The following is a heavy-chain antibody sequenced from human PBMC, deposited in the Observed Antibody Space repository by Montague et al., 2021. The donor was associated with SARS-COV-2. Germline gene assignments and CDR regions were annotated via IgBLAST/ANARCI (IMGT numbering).Heavy chain of an antibody. D-gene: IGHD6-13*01. CDR1: GYILTGHY. J-gene: IGHJ6*02. CDR2: INSHSGGT. CDR3: ARAVAAVGSPVDYYYFDGMDV. V-gene: IGHV1-2*02. Sequence: SVKVSCKASGYILTGHYVLWVRQAPGQGLEWMGWINSHSGGTQYAQKFQGRVTLTRDTSINTAYMELSRLRFDDTAVYYCARAVAAVGSPVDYYYFDGMDVWGQGTMVTVSS.